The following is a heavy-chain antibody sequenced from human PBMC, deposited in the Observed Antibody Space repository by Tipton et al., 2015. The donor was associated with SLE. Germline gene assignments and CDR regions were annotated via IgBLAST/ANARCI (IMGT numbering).Heavy chain of an antibody. V-gene: IGHV3-15*01. J-gene: IGHJ3*02. CDR2: IKSKIDDETT. D-gene: IGHD2-2*01. CDR1: GFSFSDAW. Sequence: GSLKLSCAASGFSFSDAWMNWVRQAPGKGLEWVGRIKSKIDDETTDYAAPVEGRFTISRDDSKNTVYLQMNSLKTEDTAVYYCVTDRFFYQLLGAFDIWGRGAVVTVSS. CDR3: VTDRFFYQLLGAFDI.